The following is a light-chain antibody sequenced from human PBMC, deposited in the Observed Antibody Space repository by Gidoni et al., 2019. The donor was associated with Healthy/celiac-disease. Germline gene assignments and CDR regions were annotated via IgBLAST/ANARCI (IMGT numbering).Light chain of an antibody. CDR2: DAS. V-gene: IGKV1-33*01. Sequence: DIQMTQSPSSLSASVGDRVTITCPASQDISNYLNWYQQKPGKAPKLLIYDASNLETGVPSRFSGSGSGTDFTFTISSLQPEDIATYYCQHYDNLPPAYTFGQGTKLEIK. CDR3: QHYDNLPPAYT. J-gene: IGKJ2*01. CDR1: QDISNY.